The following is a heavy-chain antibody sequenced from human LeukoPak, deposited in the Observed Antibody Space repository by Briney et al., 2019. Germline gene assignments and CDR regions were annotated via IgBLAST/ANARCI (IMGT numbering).Heavy chain of an antibody. D-gene: IGHD2-2*01. CDR2: ISSSGSTI. Sequence: GGSLRLSCAASGVTFRSYEMNWGRQAPGKGVEWGSYISSSGSTIYYADSVKGRFTISRDNAKNSLYLQMNSLRAEDTAVYYCASSMWDCSCTPCYERFDYWGPGTLVTVSS. CDR1: GVTFRSYE. V-gene: IGHV3-48*03. J-gene: IGHJ4*02. CDR3: ASSMWDCSCTPCYERFDY.